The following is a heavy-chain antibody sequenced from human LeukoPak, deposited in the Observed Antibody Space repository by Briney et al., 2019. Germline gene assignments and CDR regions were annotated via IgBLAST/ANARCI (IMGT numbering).Heavy chain of an antibody. V-gene: IGHV4-59*01. CDR2: IYYSGST. D-gene: IGHD3-10*01. CDR1: GGSISSYY. Sequence: PSETLSLTCTVSGGSISSYYWSWIRQPPGKGLEWIGYIYYSGSTNYNPSLKSRVTISVDTSKNQFSLKLSSVTAADTAVYYCAREGGFDGSGTSFDYWGQGTLVTVSS. CDR3: AREGGFDGSGTSFDY. J-gene: IGHJ4*02.